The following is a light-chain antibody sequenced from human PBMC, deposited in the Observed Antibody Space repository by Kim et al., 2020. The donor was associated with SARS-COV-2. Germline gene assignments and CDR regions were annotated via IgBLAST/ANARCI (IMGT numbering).Light chain of an antibody. CDR3: QQYGSSPYT. CDR2: GAS. Sequence: EIVLTQSPGTLSLSPGERATLSCRASQSVSSSYLAWYQQKPGQAPRLLMYGASSRATGIPDRFSGSGSRTDFTLTISRLEPEDFAVYYCQQYGSSPYTFRQGTKVDIK. CDR1: QSVSSSY. J-gene: IGKJ2*01. V-gene: IGKV3-20*01.